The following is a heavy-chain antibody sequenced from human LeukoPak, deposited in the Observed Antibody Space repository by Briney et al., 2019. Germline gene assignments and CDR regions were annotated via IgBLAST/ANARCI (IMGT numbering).Heavy chain of an antibody. CDR1: GYTFTSYY. J-gene: IGHJ3*02. CDR2: INPSGGST. Sequence: TSVKVSCKASGYTFTSYYMHWVRQAPGQGLEWMGIINPSGGSTSYAQKFQGRVTMTRDTSTSTVYMELRSLRSDDTAVYYCARDYGGNPLDAFDIWGQGTTVTV. V-gene: IGHV1-46*01. D-gene: IGHD4-23*01. CDR3: ARDYGGNPLDAFDI.